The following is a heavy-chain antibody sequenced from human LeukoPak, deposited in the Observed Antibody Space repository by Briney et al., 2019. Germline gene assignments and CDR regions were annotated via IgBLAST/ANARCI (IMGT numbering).Heavy chain of an antibody. CDR3: ARPVTGVSPSGAIDF. V-gene: IGHV5-51*01. CDR1: GYTFTNSW. Sequence: GESLKISCKASGYTFTNSWIGWVRQEPGKGLEWMGIIWPGGSDTRYSPSFQGQVTISADKSITTAYLQWSSLKASDTAMYYCARPVTGVSPSGAIDFWGQGTQVTVSS. J-gene: IGHJ4*02. D-gene: IGHD1-26*01. CDR2: IWPGGSDT.